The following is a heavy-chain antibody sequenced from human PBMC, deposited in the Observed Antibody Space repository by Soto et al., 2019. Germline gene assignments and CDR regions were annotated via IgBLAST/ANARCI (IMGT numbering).Heavy chain of an antibody. CDR1: GGSMRNYF. J-gene: IGHJ4*02. V-gene: IGHV4-59*01. Sequence: SETLSLTCTVSGGSMRNYFWTWIRQPPGKGLEWIGYIHYSGATSFFPSYNPSLRGRVTISEDTSKNQFSLKLLSVTTADTAVYFCAAGEASSRNLAPYYLDFWGQGTLVTVS. CDR2: IHYSGATSFFP. CDR3: AAGEASSRNLAPYYLDF. D-gene: IGHD6-13*01.